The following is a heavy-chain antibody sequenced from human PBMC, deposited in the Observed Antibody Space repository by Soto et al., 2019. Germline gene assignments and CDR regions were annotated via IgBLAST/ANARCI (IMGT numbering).Heavy chain of an antibody. CDR3: AKEDGDGYNWPLGAFDI. Sequence: QVQLVESGGGVVQPGRSLRLSCAASGFTFSSCGMHWVRQAPGKGLEWVALISYHGSSKFYADSVKGRFTISRDNSXNKXYLQMNNLRAEDTAMYYCAKEDGDGYNWPLGAFDIWGQGTMVTVSS. CDR2: ISYHGSSK. D-gene: IGHD5-12*01. CDR1: GFTFSSCG. V-gene: IGHV3-30*18. J-gene: IGHJ3*02.